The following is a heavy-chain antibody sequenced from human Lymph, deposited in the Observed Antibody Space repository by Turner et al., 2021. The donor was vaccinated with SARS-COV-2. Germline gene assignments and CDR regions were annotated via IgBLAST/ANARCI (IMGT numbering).Heavy chain of an antibody. CDR3: ARGPPDFPYYFDY. J-gene: IGHJ4*02. CDR1: GFTFSSYS. CDR2: ITFTSSYK. D-gene: IGHD2-21*02. Sequence: VQLVESGGGLVKPGGSLRLSCAASGFTFSSYSMNWVRQAQGKGLEWVSTITFTSSYKYYADSVKGRFTITRDNDKNSLYLQMNSLRAEDTAVYYCARGPPDFPYYFDYWGQGTLVTVSS. V-gene: IGHV3-21*01.